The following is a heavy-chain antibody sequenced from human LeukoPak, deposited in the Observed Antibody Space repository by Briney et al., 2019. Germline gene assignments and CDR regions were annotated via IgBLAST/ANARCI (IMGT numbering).Heavy chain of an antibody. J-gene: IGHJ5*02. CDR2: IKQDGTEK. D-gene: IGHD4-17*01. CDR3: ARVLYGDYVGWFDP. CDR1: GTTFRNYW. V-gene: IGHV3-7*03. Sequence: SGGSLRLSCAASGTTFRNYWMSWVRQAPGKGLEWVANIKQDGTEKYYVDSVKGRFTISRDNANNSLYLQMNSLRDEDTAVYYCARVLYGDYVGWFDPWGQGTLVTVSS.